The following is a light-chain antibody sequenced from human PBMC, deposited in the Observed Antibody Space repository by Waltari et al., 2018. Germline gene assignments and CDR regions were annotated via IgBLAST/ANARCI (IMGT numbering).Light chain of an antibody. CDR3: SSYSSSTTRV. Sequence: QSALTQPASVSGSPGQSVSISCIRTSRDFGSSNYVSWYQQHPGKAPKLIIYYVIDRPSGVSDRFSGSKSGNTASLIISGLQAEDEADYYCSSYSSSTTRVFGGGTKLTVL. CDR1: SRDFGSSNY. J-gene: IGLJ3*02. CDR2: YVI. V-gene: IGLV2-14*03.